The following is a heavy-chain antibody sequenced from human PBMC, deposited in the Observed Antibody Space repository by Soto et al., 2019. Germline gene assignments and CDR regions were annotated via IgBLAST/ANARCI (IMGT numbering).Heavy chain of an antibody. CDR3: ARRKYSRSTNFDY. J-gene: IGHJ4*02. Sequence: SETLSLTCAVYGGSFSGYYWSWIRQPPGKGLEWIGEINHSGSTNYNPSLKSRVTISVDTSKNQFSLKLSSVTAADTAVYYCARRKYSRSTNFDYWGQGTLVTVSS. CDR2: INHSGST. CDR1: GGSFSGYY. D-gene: IGHD6-6*01. V-gene: IGHV4-34*01.